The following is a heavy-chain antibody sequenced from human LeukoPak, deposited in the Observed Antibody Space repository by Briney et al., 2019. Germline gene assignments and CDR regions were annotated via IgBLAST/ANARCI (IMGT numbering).Heavy chain of an antibody. D-gene: IGHD2-15*01. CDR3: ARVSSPGKLLPFDY. Sequence: GASVKVSCKASGGTFSSYAISWVRQAPGQGLEWMGGIIPIFGTANYAQKFHGRVTITADESTSTAYMELSSLRSEDTAVYYCARVSSPGKLLPFDYWGQGILVTVSS. CDR1: GGTFSSYA. CDR2: IIPIFGTA. J-gene: IGHJ4*02. V-gene: IGHV1-69*13.